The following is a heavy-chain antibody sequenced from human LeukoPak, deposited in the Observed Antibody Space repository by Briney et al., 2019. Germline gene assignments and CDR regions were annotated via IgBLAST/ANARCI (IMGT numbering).Heavy chain of an antibody. CDR1: GFTFSSYA. D-gene: IGHD6-19*01. CDR2: ISGSGVST. CDR3: AKGQNRGAVAGLDY. J-gene: IGHJ4*02. Sequence: HSGGSLRLSCAASGFTFSSYAMSWVRQAPGKGLEWVSAISGSGVSTYYADSVKGRFTISRDNSKNTLYLQMNSLRAEDTAVYYCAKGQNRGAVAGLDYWGQGTLVTVSS. V-gene: IGHV3-23*01.